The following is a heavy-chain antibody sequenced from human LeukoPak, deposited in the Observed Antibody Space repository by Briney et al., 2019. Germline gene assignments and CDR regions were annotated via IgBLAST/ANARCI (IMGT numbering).Heavy chain of an antibody. CDR1: GFTFSNYN. J-gene: IGHJ6*02. Sequence: GGSLRLSCAASGFTFSNYNMNWVRQAPGKGLEWVSYINSGSSTIYYADSVKGRFTISRDNAKNSLYLQMNSLRAEDTAVYYCARGSSSWYYYYYGMDVWGQGTTVTVSS. CDR3: ARGSSSWYYYYYGMDV. D-gene: IGHD6-13*01. CDR2: INSGSSTI. V-gene: IGHV3-48*01.